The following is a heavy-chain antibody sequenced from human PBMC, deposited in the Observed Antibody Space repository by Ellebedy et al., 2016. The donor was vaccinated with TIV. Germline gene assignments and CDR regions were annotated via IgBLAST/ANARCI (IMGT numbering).Heavy chain of an antibody. CDR1: GFTFSSYG. CDR2: ISYDGSNK. CDR3: AREAFGGVIVTCFRY. J-gene: IGHJ4*02. V-gene: IGHV3-30*03. D-gene: IGHD3-16*02. Sequence: GESLKISCAASGFTFSSYGMHWVRQAPGKGLEWVAVISYDGSNKYYADSVKGRFTISRDNSKNTLYLQMNSLRAEDTAVYYCAREAFGGVIVTCFRYWGQGTLVTVSS.